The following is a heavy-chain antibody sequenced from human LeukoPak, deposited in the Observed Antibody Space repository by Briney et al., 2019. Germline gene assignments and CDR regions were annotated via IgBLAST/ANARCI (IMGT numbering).Heavy chain of an antibody. CDR3: AELGITMIGGV. D-gene: IGHD3-10*02. V-gene: IGHV3-48*03. CDR1: GFTFSSYE. Sequence: GGSLTPSCAASGFTFSSYEMNWVRQAPGRGLEWVSYISSSGSTTYYADSVKGRFTISRDNAKNSLYLQMNSLRAEDTAVYYCAELGITMIGGVWGKGTTVTISS. CDR2: ISSSGSTT. J-gene: IGHJ6*04.